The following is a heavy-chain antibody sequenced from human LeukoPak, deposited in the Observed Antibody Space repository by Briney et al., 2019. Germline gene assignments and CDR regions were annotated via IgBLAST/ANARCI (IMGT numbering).Heavy chain of an antibody. Sequence: PSETLSLTCTVSGGSISSYYWSWIRQPPGKGLEWIGYIYYSGSTNYNPSLKSRVTISVDTSKNQFSLKLSSVTAADTAVYYCARTRTDLYFDYWGQGTLVTVSS. CDR1: GGSISSYY. CDR3: ARTRTDLYFDY. J-gene: IGHJ4*02. CDR2: IYYSGST. V-gene: IGHV4-59*08.